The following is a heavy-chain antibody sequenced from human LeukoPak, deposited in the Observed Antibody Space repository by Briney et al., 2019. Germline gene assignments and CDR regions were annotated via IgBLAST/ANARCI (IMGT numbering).Heavy chain of an antibody. CDR3: ARGYYDSSGYSNTFDI. CDR2: MSYSGST. V-gene: IGHV4-59*01. CDR1: GGSISSYY. Sequence: PSETLSLTCTVSGGSISSYYWSWIRQPPGKGLEWIGYMSYSGSTNYNPSLKSRVTMSINTSKNQFSLRLSSVTAADTAVYYCARGYYDSSGYSNTFDIWGQGTMVTVSS. D-gene: IGHD3-22*01. J-gene: IGHJ3*02.